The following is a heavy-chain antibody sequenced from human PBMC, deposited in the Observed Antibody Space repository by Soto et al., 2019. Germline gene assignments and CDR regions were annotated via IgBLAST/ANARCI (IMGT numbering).Heavy chain of an antibody. J-gene: IGHJ4*02. CDR1: GGTFSRHT. V-gene: IGHV1-69*01. CDR3: ARGGGYESSDYYSAY. Sequence: QVQLVQSGAEVRKPGSSVKVSCKASGGTFSRHTISWVRQAPGQGLEWMGGIIPMFGTANYAQKFQGRVTITADESTSTAYMELSGLRSDDTAIYYCARGGGYESSDYYSAYWGQGTLVIVSS. CDR2: IIPMFGTA. D-gene: IGHD3-22*01.